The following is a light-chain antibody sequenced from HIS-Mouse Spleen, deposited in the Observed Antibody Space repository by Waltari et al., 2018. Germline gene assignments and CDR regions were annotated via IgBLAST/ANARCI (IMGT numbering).Light chain of an antibody. CDR3: SSYTSSSTYV. Sequence: QSALTQPASVSGSPGQSITISCTGTSSDVGGYNYVSWYQQPPGKAPKHMIYDVSNRPSGGSNRFSGSKSGNTASLTISGLQAEDEADYYCSSYTSSSTYVFGTGTKVTVL. CDR2: DVS. CDR1: SSDVGGYNY. J-gene: IGLJ1*01. V-gene: IGLV2-14*03.